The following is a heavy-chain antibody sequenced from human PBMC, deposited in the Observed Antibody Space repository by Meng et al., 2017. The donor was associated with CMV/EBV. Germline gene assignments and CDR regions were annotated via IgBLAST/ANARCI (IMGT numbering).Heavy chain of an antibody. CDR3: ARDRWVSSWGYYYGMDV. J-gene: IGHJ6*02. CDR1: GGSFSGSY. V-gene: IGHV4-34*01. CDR2: INHSGST. D-gene: IGHD6-13*01. Sequence: SQTLSLTCAVYGGSFSGSYWSWIRQPPGKGLEWIGEINHSGSTNYNPSLKSRVTISVDTSKNQFSLKLSSVTAADTAVYYCARDRWVSSWGYYYGMDVWGQGTTVTVSS.